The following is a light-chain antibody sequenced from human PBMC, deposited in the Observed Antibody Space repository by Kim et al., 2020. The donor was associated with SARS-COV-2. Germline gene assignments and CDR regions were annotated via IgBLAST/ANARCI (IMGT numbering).Light chain of an antibody. J-gene: IGKJ2*01. V-gene: IGKV4-1*01. CDR1: LSVLNKSNKKNY. CDR3: QQYFSSPYT. CDR2: WAS. Sequence: RATIHCKSSLSVLNKSNKKNYVAWYQQKPGQPPKLLIYWASTRKSGVPDRLSGSGSGTDFSLTINNLQVEDVAVYYCQQYFSSPYTFGQGTKLEI.